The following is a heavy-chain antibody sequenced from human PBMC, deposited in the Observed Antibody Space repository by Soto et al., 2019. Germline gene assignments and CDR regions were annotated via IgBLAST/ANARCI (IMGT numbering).Heavy chain of an antibody. CDR3: ARGLRAVRTTSSAFDI. J-gene: IGHJ3*02. CDR2: INHSGST. Sequence: QVQLQQWGAGLLKPSETLSLTCAVYGGSFSGYYWSWIRQPPGKGLEWIGEINHSGSTNYNPSLNSRVTISVDTSKNQFSLKLSSVTAADTAVYYCARGLRAVRTTSSAFDIWGQGTMVTVSS. CDR1: GGSFSGYY. D-gene: IGHD1-1*01. V-gene: IGHV4-34*01.